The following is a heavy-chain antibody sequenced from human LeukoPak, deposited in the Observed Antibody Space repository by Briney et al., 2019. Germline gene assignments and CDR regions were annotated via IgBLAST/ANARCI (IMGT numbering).Heavy chain of an antibody. J-gene: IGHJ4*02. D-gene: IGHD6-13*01. CDR3: ARGVYIAAAQYGY. V-gene: IGHV4-59*01. Sequence: PSETLSLTCTVSGGSISNYYWSWIRQPPGKGLEWIGYIYYSGTTNYNPSLKSRVTISVGTSKNQFSLKLNSVTAAATAVYYCARGVYIAAAQYGYWGQGTLVTVSS. CDR2: IYYSGTT. CDR1: GGSISNYY.